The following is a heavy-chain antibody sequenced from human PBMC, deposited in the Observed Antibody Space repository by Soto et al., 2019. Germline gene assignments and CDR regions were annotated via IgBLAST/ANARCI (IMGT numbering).Heavy chain of an antibody. CDR3: ATDSYDSSGYYY. Sequence: QVQLVQSGAEVKKPGSSVKVSCKASGGTFSSYAISWVRQAPGQGLEWMGGIIPIFGTANYAQKFQGRVTLTADESTSTAYMELSSLRSEETAVYYCATDSYDSSGYYYWGQGTLVTVSS. CDR2: IIPIFGTA. V-gene: IGHV1-69*12. J-gene: IGHJ4*02. D-gene: IGHD3-22*01. CDR1: GGTFSSYA.